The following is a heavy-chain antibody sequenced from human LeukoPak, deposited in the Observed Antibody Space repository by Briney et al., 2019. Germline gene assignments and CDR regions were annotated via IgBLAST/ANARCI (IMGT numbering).Heavy chain of an antibody. J-gene: IGHJ4*02. V-gene: IGHV4-38-2*02. Sequence: SETLSLTCTVSGYSISSGYYWGWIRQPPGKGLEWIGSIYHSGSTYYNPSLKSRVTISVDTSKNQFSLKLSSVTAADTAVYYCARAGVSGYDQWGQGTLVTVSS. CDR1: GYSISSGYY. CDR2: IYHSGST. D-gene: IGHD5-12*01. CDR3: ARAGVSGYDQ.